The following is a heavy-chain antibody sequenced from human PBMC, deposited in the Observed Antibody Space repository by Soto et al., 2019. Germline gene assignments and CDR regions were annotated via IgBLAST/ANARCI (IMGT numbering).Heavy chain of an antibody. CDR3: VPHAAASDY. V-gene: IGHV3-23*01. CDR2: LGPSGGHI. Sequence: EVQVLESGGGLVQPGGSPRLSCAASGFTFSDYSMSWVRQAPGRGLEWVSSLGPSGGHIHYADSVKGRCTISRDNSQNILYLQMNSLRGEDTAVYYCVPHAAASDYWGQGTLVTVSA. CDR1: GFTFSDYS. D-gene: IGHD6-25*01. J-gene: IGHJ4*02.